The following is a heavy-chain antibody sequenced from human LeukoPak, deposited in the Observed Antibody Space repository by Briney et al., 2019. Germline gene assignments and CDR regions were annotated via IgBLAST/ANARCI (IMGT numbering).Heavy chain of an antibody. CDR3: ARLSGGGKEGAFNI. D-gene: IGHD3-10*01. V-gene: IGHV4-31*03. Sequence: SETLSLTCTVSGGSISSGGYYWSWIRQHPGKGLEWIGYIYYSGSTYYNPSLKSRVTISVDTSKNQFSLKLSSVTAADTAVYYWARLSGGGKEGAFNIWGQGTRFTVSS. CDR1: GGSISSGGYY. J-gene: IGHJ3*02. CDR2: IYYSGST.